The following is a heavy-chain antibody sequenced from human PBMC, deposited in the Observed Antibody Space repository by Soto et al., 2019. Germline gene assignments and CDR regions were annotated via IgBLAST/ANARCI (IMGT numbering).Heavy chain of an antibody. D-gene: IGHD1-1*01. CDR1: GFTFSSYG. CDR2: IWYDGSNK. J-gene: IGHJ4*02. Sequence: GGSLRLSCAASGFTFSSYGMHWVRQAPGKGLEWVAVIWYDGSNKYYADSVKGRFTISRDNSKNTLYLQMNSLRAEDTAVYYCARVKSGMNPGPDYWGQGTLVTVSS. CDR3: ARVKSGMNPGPDY. V-gene: IGHV3-33*01.